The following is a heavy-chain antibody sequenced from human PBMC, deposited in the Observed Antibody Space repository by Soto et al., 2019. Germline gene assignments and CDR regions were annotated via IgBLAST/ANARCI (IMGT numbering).Heavy chain of an antibody. CDR3: ARSLLDEYSSSWRSAYYGMDV. J-gene: IGHJ6*02. CDR1: GYTFTNYA. CDR2: MNPNSGNT. Sequence: GASVKVSCKASGYTFTNYAVYWVRQAHGQRLEWMGWMNPNSGNTSYAQNFQGRVTMTRDTSTSTVYMELSALIPDDTAVYYCARSLLDEYSSSWRSAYYGMDVWGQGTTVTVPS. D-gene: IGHD6-13*01. V-gene: IGHV1-8*02.